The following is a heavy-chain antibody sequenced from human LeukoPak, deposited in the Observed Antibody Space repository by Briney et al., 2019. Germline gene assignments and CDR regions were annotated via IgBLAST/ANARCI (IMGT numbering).Heavy chain of an antibody. CDR3: ARTRAPSNGRVLYYMDV. D-gene: IGHD2-2*01. CDR1: GFTFSDYY. CDR2: IISISSHI. V-gene: IGHV3-11*06. J-gene: IGHJ6*03. Sequence: GGSLRLSCAASGFTFSDYYMSWIRQAPGKGLEWGASIISISSHIYYADSVKGRFTISRDNAKNSLYLQMNSLRAEDTAVYYCARTRAPSNGRVLYYMDVWGKGTTVTVSS.